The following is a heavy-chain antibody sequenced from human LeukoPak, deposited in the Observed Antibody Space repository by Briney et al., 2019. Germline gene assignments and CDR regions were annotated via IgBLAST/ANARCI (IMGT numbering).Heavy chain of an antibody. Sequence: SETLSLTCAVYGGSFSGYYWSWIRQPPGKGLEWIGEINHSGSTNYNPSLKSRVTISVDTSKNQFSLKLSSVTAGDTALYYCARIPLGYYYMDVWGKGTTVTISS. CDR3: ARIPLGYYYMDV. J-gene: IGHJ6*03. CDR2: INHSGST. CDR1: GGSFSGYY. D-gene: IGHD2-2*02. V-gene: IGHV4-34*01.